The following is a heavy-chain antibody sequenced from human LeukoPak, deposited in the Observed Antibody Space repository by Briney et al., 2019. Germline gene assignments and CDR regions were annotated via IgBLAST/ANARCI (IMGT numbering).Heavy chain of an antibody. V-gene: IGHV3-11*04. J-gene: IGHJ4*02. CDR3: ARRLTGDARSFDS. CDR2: ISSSGAPI. Sequence: SYISSSGAPISYADSVKGRFTISRDNAKNSLYLQMNSLRGEDTAVYYCARRLTGDARSFDSWGQGTLVTVSS. D-gene: IGHD7-27*01.